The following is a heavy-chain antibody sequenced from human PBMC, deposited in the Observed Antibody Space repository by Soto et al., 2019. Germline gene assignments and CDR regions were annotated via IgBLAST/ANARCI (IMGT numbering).Heavy chain of an antibody. Sequence: QVQLVESGGGVVQPGRSLRLSCAASGFTFSSYAMHWVRQAPGTGLEWVAVISYDGSNKYYADSVKGRFTISRDNSKNTLYLQMNSLRAEDTAVYYCARDNSVWGSYDGMDVWGQGTTVTVSS. CDR3: ARDNSVWGSYDGMDV. D-gene: IGHD3-16*01. V-gene: IGHV3-30-3*01. CDR2: ISYDGSNK. CDR1: GFTFSSYA. J-gene: IGHJ6*02.